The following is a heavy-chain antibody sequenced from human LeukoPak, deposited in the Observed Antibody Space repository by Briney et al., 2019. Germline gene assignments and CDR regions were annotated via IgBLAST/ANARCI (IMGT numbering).Heavy chain of an antibody. J-gene: IGHJ5*02. CDR1: GGSFSGYS. CDR2: INHSGST. V-gene: IGHV4-34*01. CDR3: ARATYYYGSGSAARFDP. Sequence: SETLSLTCAVYGGSFSGYSWSWIRQPPGKGLEWIGEINHSGSTNYNPSLKSRVTMSVDTSKNQFSLKLSSVTAADTAVYYCARATYYYGSGSAARFDPWGQGTLVTVSS. D-gene: IGHD3-10*01.